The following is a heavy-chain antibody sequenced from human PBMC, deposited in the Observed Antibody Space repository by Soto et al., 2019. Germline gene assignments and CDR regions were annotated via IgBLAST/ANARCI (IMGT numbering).Heavy chain of an antibody. CDR3: ARYDFWSGYLDYYYGMDV. Sequence: QVQLVQSGAEVKKPGASVKVSCKASGYTFTSYGISWVRQAPGQGLEWMGWISAYNGNTNYAQKLQGRVTMTTDTTTSTDYMELRSLRSDDTAVYYCARYDFWSGYLDYYYGMDVWGQGTTVTVSS. J-gene: IGHJ6*02. CDR1: GYTFTSYG. V-gene: IGHV1-18*01. CDR2: ISAYNGNT. D-gene: IGHD3-3*01.